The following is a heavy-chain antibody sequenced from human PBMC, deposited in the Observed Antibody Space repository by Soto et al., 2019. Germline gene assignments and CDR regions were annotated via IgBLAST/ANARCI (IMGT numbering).Heavy chain of an antibody. V-gene: IGHV3-23*01. Sequence: LRLSCAASGFNFNNFSMTWVRQAPGKGLEWVSSLSGSGSSTYYADSVKGRFTISRDNSKDMLHLQMHSLRAEDTAVYFCAKGMYYYDSSGYRLFDYWGQGTLVTVSS. J-gene: IGHJ4*02. CDR2: LSGSGSST. CDR1: GFNFNNFS. D-gene: IGHD3-22*01. CDR3: AKGMYYYDSSGYRLFDY.